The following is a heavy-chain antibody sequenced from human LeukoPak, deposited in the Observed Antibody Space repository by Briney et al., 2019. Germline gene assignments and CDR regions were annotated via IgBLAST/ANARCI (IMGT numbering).Heavy chain of an antibody. Sequence: GGSLRLSCAAPGFTFSNYAMSWVRQAPGKGLEWVSTISGSGGSTYYADSVKGRFTISRDNSKSTLYLQMNSLRGEDTAVYYCAKSRAAASQSGFDYWGQGTLVTVSS. CDR3: AKSRAAASQSGFDY. J-gene: IGHJ4*02. D-gene: IGHD1-26*01. CDR2: ISGSGGST. CDR1: GFTFSNYA. V-gene: IGHV3-23*01.